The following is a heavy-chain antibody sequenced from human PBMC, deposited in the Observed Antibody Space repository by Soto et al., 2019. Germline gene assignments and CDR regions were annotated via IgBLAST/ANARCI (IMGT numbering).Heavy chain of an antibody. V-gene: IGHV3-33*06. Sequence: QVRLVESGGGVVQPGRSLRLSCAASGFTFSSYGMHWVRQAPGKGLEWAAVIWHDGSEKYHAESVKGRFTISRDNSKNTLYLEMNNLRGEDTAVYYCVKESVMARLGEANWFESWGQGNLVTVSA. J-gene: IGHJ5*01. CDR3: VKESVMARLGEANWFES. CDR1: GFTFSSYG. CDR2: IWHDGSEK. D-gene: IGHD3-16*01.